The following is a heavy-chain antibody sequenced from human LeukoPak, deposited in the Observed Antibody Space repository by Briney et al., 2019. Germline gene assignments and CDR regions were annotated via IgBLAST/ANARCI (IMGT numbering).Heavy chain of an antibody. D-gene: IGHD3-22*01. V-gene: IGHV1-2*02. Sequence: GASVKVSCKASGYTFIGYYMHWVRQAPGQGLEWMGWINPNSGGTNYAQKFQGRVTMTRDTSISTAYMELSRLRSDDTAVYYCARGADYYDSSGYYCDYWGQGTLVTVSS. J-gene: IGHJ4*02. CDR2: INPNSGGT. CDR1: GYTFIGYY. CDR3: ARGADYYDSSGYYCDY.